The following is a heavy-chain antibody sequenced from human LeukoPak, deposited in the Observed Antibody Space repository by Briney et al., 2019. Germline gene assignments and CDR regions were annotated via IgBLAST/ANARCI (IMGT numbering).Heavy chain of an antibody. CDR2: IIPIFGTA. V-gene: IGHV1-69*13. CDR3: ARAVCSSTSCLYYYYGMDV. CDR1: GGTFSSYA. J-gene: IGHJ6*04. D-gene: IGHD2-2*01. Sequence: SVKVSCKASGGTFSSYAISWVRQAPGQGIEWMGGIIPIFGTANYAQKFQGRVTITADESTSTAYMELSSLRSEDTAVYYCARAVCSSTSCLYYYYGMDVWGKGTTVTVSS.